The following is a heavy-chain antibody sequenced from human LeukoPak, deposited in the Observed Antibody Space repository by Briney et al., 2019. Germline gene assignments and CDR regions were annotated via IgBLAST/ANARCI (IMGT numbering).Heavy chain of an antibody. CDR3: ARDDIYGSGSYYD. CDR2: ISSSSSYI. J-gene: IGHJ4*02. D-gene: IGHD3-10*01. Sequence: GGSLRLSCAASGFTFSIYSINWVRQAPGKGLEWVSSISSSSSYIYYADSVKGRFTISRDNAKNSLYLQMNSLRAEDTAVHYCARDDIYGSGSYYDWGQGTLVTVSS. V-gene: IGHV3-21*01. CDR1: GFTFSIYS.